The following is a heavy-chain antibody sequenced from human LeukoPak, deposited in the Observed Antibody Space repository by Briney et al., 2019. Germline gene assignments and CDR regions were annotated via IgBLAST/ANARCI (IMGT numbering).Heavy chain of an antibody. Sequence: ASVKVSCKASGGTFSSYAISWVRQAPGQGLEWMGIINPSGGSTSYAQKFQGRVTMTRDMSTSTVYMELSSLRSEDTAVYYCARDLPYCSGGSCYTNAFDIWGQGTMVTVSS. CDR3: ARDLPYCSGGSCYTNAFDI. CDR2: INPSGGST. J-gene: IGHJ3*02. CDR1: GGTFSSYA. D-gene: IGHD2-15*01. V-gene: IGHV1-46*01.